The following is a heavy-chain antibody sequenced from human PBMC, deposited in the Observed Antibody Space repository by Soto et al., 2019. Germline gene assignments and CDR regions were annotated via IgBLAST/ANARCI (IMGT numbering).Heavy chain of an antibody. CDR3: ARRITGTLGWFDP. CDR1: GYSISSGYY. CDR2: IYHSGST. Sequence: SSETLSLTCGVSGYSISSGYYWGWIRQPPGKGLEWIGSIYHSGSTYYNPSLKSRVTISVDTSKNQFSLKLSSVTAADTAVYYCARRITGTLGWFDPWGQGTLVTSPQ. J-gene: IGHJ5*02. V-gene: IGHV4-38-2*01. D-gene: IGHD1-7*01.